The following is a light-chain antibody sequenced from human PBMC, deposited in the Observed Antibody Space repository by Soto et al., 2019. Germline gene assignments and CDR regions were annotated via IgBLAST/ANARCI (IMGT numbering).Light chain of an antibody. V-gene: IGKV3-15*01. Sequence: EIVLTQSPATVSLSPVEGAALSCVASQSVSSNLAWYQQKPGQAPRLLIYGASTRATGIPARFSGSGSGTEFTLTISSLQSEDFAVYYCQQYNNWPITFGQGTRLEIK. CDR2: GAS. CDR3: QQYNNWPIT. J-gene: IGKJ5*01. CDR1: QSVSSN.